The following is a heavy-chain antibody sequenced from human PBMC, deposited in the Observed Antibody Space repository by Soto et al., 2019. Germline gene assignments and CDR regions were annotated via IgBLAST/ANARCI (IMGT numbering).Heavy chain of an antibody. CDR3: ARERHCGGDCYSATFDY. D-gene: IGHD2-21*02. J-gene: IGHJ4*02. V-gene: IGHV3-11*01. Sequence: GGSLRLSCAASGFTFSDYYMSWIRQAPGKGLEWVSYISSSGSTIYYADSVKGRFTISRDNAKNSLYLQMNSLRAEDTAVYYCARERHCGGDCYSATFDYWGQGTLVTVSS. CDR1: GFTFSDYY. CDR2: ISSSGSTI.